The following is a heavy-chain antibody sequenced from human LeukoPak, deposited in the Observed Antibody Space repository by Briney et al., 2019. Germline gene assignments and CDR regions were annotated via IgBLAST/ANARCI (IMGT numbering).Heavy chain of an antibody. D-gene: IGHD2-15*01. V-gene: IGHV3-7*02. J-gene: IGHJ4*02. CDR3: ARFLGYCSGGSCYGEDY. CDR2: INHDGGDK. CDR1: GFIFRNYW. Sequence: GGSLRLSCVAAGFIFRNYWMSWVRQAPGKGLEWVANINHDGGDKNYVDSVKGRFTIPRDNAKSSLYLQMNSLRVEDAAVYYCARFLGYCSGGSCYGEDYWGQGTLVTVSS.